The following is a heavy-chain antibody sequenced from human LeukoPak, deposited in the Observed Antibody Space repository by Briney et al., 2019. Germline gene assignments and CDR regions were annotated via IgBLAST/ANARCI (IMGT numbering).Heavy chain of an antibody. CDR1: GFTFSSYG. V-gene: IGHV3-7*01. D-gene: IGHD3-3*01. CDR3: ARLNYDFWSGVWEGYYMDV. CDR2: IKTDGSEK. Sequence: GGSLRLSCAASGFTFSSYGMHWVRQDPGKGLEWVANIKTDGSEKYYVDSVKGRFTISRDNAKNSLYLQVNSLRAEDTAVYYCARLNYDFWSGVWEGYYMDVWGKGTTVTVSS. J-gene: IGHJ6*03.